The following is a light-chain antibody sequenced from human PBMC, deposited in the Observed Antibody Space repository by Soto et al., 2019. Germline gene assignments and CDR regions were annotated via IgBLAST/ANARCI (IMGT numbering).Light chain of an antibody. CDR2: DGG. J-gene: IGLJ1*01. CDR1: NIGSKS. V-gene: IGLV3-21*02. Sequence: SYELTQPPSVSVAPGQTARITCGGDNIGSKSVHWYQQKPGQAPVLVVYDGGDRPSGIPARFSGSNSGNTATLTISRVEAGDEADYYCQSWDLPSDHSHVFGTGTKLTVL. CDR3: QSWDLPSDHSHV.